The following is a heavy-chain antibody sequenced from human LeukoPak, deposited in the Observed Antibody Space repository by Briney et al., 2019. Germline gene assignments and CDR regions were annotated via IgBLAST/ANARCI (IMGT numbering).Heavy chain of an antibody. CDR1: GFTFSSYE. Sequence: GGSLRLSCAASGFTFSSYEMNWVRQAPGKGLEWVSYISSSGSTIYYADSVKGRFTISRDNAKNSLYLQMNSLRAEDTAVYYCAREVGQQLVPYYFDYWGQGTLVTVSS. J-gene: IGHJ4*02. CDR3: AREVGQQLVPYYFDY. V-gene: IGHV3-48*03. D-gene: IGHD6-13*01. CDR2: ISSSGSTI.